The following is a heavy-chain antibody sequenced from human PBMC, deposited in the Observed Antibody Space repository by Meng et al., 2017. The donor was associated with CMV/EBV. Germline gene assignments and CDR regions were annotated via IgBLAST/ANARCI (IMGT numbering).Heavy chain of an antibody. J-gene: IGHJ4*02. Sequence: GGLPSPSCSASGFTSDNYAMHWVRQVPGKGLEWVAGINWSSSSMGYADSVSGGFTISRDNAKKSLYLQMNSLRVEDMALYFCAKDRGVFWSGYFDSWGQGTLVTVSS. CDR3: AKDRGVFWSGYFDS. CDR1: GFTSDNYA. CDR2: INWSSSSM. V-gene: IGHV3-9*02. D-gene: IGHD3-3*01.